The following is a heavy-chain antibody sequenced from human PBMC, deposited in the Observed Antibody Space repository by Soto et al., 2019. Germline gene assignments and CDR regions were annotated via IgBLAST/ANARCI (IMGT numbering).Heavy chain of an antibody. D-gene: IGHD3-22*01. CDR1: GGSVHTADYY. V-gene: IGHV4-30-4*01. J-gene: IGHJ5*02. Sequence: QVQLQESGPGLVKPSQTLSLTCTVSGGSVHTADYYWSWIRQSPGKGLEWIVNSYYDGNAYPSPSRRSRVTSSVDMSTNQFSLKLSSVTAADTAVYFCARRMRDSGLHYYYWFDPWGQGTLVIVSS. CDR3: ARRMRDSGLHYYYWFDP. CDR2: SYYDGNA.